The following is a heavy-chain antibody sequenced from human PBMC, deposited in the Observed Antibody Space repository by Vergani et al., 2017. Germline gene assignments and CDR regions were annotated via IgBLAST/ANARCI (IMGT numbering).Heavy chain of an antibody. D-gene: IGHD3-16*01. Sequence: QVQLPESGPGLVKPSETLSLTCTVSGGSISSYYWSWIRQPPGKGLEWIGYIYYSGSTNYNPSLKSRVTISVDTSKNQFSLKLSSVTAADTAVYYCARGDEILGFDYWGQGTLVTVSS. J-gene: IGHJ4*02. CDR3: ARGDEILGFDY. CDR1: GGSISSYY. V-gene: IGHV4-59*01. CDR2: IYYSGST.